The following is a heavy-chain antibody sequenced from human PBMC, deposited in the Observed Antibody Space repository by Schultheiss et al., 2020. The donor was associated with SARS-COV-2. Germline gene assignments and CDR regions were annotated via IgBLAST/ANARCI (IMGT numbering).Heavy chain of an antibody. V-gene: IGHV3-64*04. CDR2: ISSNGGST. CDR3: ARVRSRGITGTTEAFDI. CDR1: GFTFSSYA. J-gene: IGHJ3*02. Sequence: GGSLRLSCAASGFTFSSYAMHWVRQAPGKGLEYVSAISSNGGSTYYADSVKGRFTISRDNSKNTLYLQMNSLRAEDTAVYYCARVRSRGITGTTEAFDIWGQGTMVTVSS. D-gene: IGHD1-20*01.